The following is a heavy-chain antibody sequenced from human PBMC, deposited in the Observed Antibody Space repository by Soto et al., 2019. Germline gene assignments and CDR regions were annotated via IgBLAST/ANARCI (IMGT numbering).Heavy chain of an antibody. CDR1: GYTFTSYY. CDR3: ARGLDGTAMAPRYYFDY. Sequence: GASVKVSCKASGYTFTSYYMHWVRQAPGQGLEWMGIINPSGGSTSYAQKFQGRVTMTRDTSTSTVYMELSSLRSEDTAVYYCARGLDGTAMAPRYYFDYWGQGTLVTAPQ. CDR2: INPSGGST. J-gene: IGHJ4*02. D-gene: IGHD5-18*01. V-gene: IGHV1-46*01.